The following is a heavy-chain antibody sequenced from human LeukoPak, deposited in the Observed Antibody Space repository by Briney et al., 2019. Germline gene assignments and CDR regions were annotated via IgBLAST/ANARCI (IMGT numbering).Heavy chain of an antibody. CDR3: AREGFATFDP. CDR1: GFTFSSYS. V-gene: IGHV3-21*01. J-gene: IGHJ5*02. D-gene: IGHD3-3*01. CDR2: ISSSSSYI. Sequence: GGSLRLTCAASGFTFSSYSMNWVRQAPGKGLEWVSSISSSSSYIYYADSVKGRFTISRDNAKNSLYLQMNSLRAEDTAVYYCAREGFATFDPWGQGTPVTVSS.